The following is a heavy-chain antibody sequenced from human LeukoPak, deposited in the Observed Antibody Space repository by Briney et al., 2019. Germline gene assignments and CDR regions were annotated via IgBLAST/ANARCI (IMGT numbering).Heavy chain of an antibody. CDR1: GGSISFYH. D-gene: IGHD3-22*01. Sequence: PSETLSLTCTVSGGSISFYHWSWIRQAPGKGLEWIGYIYYSGRTNYNPSLKSRITISVDASKNQFSLKLSSVTAADTAVYYCATQGIVVVSLDYWGQGTLVTVSS. J-gene: IGHJ4*02. CDR3: ATQGIVVVSLDY. CDR2: IYYSGRT. V-gene: IGHV4-59*01.